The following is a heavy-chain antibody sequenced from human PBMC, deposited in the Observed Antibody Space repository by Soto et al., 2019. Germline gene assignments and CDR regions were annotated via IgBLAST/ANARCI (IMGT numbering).Heavy chain of an antibody. D-gene: IGHD2-2*01. CDR2: INAGNGNT. CDR1: GYTYTSYA. V-gene: IGHV1-3*05. Sequence: QVQLVQSGAEEKKPGASVKVSCKASGYTYTSYAMHWVRQAPGQRLEWMGWINAGNGNTKYSQKFQGRVTITRDTSASTAYMELSSLRSEDTAVYYCARVVGNCISTSCYPYYWGQGTLVTVSS. CDR3: ARVVGNCISTSCYPYY. J-gene: IGHJ4*02.